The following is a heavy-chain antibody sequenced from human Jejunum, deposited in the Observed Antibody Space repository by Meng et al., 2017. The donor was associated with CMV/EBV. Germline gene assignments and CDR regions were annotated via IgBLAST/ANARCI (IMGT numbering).Heavy chain of an antibody. CDR2: ISYDGSNN. J-gene: IGHJ3*01. Sequence: FSSYPMHWVRQTPGQGLEWVAIISYDGSNNCFADSVKGRFTISRDNSQKTLYLQMNSLRSEDTAVYYCAGSYDFWGGSLDGAFDVWGQGTMVTVSS. V-gene: IGHV3-30-3*01. CDR3: AGSYDFWGGSLDGAFDV. CDR1: FSSYP. D-gene: IGHD3-3*01.